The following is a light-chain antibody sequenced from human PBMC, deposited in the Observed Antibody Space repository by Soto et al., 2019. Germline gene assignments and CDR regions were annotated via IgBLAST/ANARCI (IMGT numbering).Light chain of an antibody. CDR2: GNS. CDR1: SSNIGAGYD. CDR3: QSYDSSLSAPYV. V-gene: IGLV1-40*01. Sequence: QSVLTQPPSVSGAPGQRVTISYTGSSSNIGAGYDVHWYQQLPGTAPKLLIYGNSNRPSGVPDRFSGSKSGTSASLAITGLQAEDEADYYCQSYDSSLSAPYVFGTGTKVTVL. J-gene: IGLJ1*01.